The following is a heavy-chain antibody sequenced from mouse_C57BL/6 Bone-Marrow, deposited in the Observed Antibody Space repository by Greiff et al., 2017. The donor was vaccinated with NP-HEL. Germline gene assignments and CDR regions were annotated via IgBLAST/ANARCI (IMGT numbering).Heavy chain of an antibody. CDR2: INPNHGGT. Sequence: EVQLQQSGPELVKPGASVKIPCKASGYTFTDYNMDWVKQSHGKSLEWIGDINPNHGGTIYNQKFKGKATLTVDKSSSTAYMELRSLTSEDTAVYYCARSAYYYGSSYDYAMDYWGQGTSVTVSS. CDR1: GYTFTDYN. CDR3: ARSAYYYGSSYDYAMDY. J-gene: IGHJ4*01. V-gene: IGHV1-18*01. D-gene: IGHD1-1*01.